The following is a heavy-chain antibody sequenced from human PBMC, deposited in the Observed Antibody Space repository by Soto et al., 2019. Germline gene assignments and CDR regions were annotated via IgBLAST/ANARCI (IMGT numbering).Heavy chain of an antibody. D-gene: IGHD3-22*01. V-gene: IGHV1-18*01. CDR2: VSAYNGNT. Sequence: GASVKVSCKASGYTFTSYGMSWVRQAPGKGLAGVGWVSAYNGNTKYAQKLQGRVTKTSDTYTSTAYMELRSLRSDDTAVYYCARDLRISAYYYDSSGPKGGYFDNWGQGTLVTVSS. CDR1: GYTFTSYG. CDR3: ARDLRISAYYYDSSGPKGGYFDN. J-gene: IGHJ4*02.